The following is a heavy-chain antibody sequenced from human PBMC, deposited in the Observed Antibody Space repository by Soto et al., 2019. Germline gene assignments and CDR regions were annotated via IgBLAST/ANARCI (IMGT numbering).Heavy chain of an antibody. CDR2: IYSGGST. J-gene: IGHJ4*02. V-gene: IGHV3-53*01. Sequence: GGSLRLSCAASGFTVSSNFMSWVRQVPGKGLEWVSIIYSGGSTYYADSVKGRFTISRDNSKNTLYLQMNSLRAEDTALYYCATARSGSPQYYFDYWGQGTLVTVSS. CDR1: GFTVSSNF. CDR3: ATARSGSPQYYFDY. D-gene: IGHD3-10*01.